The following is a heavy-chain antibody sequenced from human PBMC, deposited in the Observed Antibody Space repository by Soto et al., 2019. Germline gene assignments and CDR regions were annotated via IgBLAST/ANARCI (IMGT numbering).Heavy chain of an antibody. CDR3: ARDQKDEDCGGGSCYFYYGMDV. J-gene: IGHJ6*02. CDR1: GFTFSNYV. V-gene: IGHV3-30*03. Sequence: QVQLVESGGGVVQPGRSLGLSCAASGFTFSNYVMHWVRQAPGRGLEWVAAISNDGRNQHYADSVRGRFTISRDKSNNTLSLQMNSLRTEDTAIYYCARDQKDEDCGGGSCYFYYGMDVWGQGTTVTVSS. CDR2: ISNDGRNQ. D-gene: IGHD2-15*01.